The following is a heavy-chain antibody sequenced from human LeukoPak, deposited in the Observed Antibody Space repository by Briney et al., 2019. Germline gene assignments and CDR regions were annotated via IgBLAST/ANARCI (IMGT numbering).Heavy chain of an antibody. CDR1: GFTFSNYS. Sequence: PGGSLRLSCATAGFTFSNYSMNWVRQAPGKGLEWVSYISSNRSTIYYADSVKGRFTISRDNAKNSLYLQMNSLRAEDTAVYYCARDKVGYGSGAIDYWGQGTLVIVSS. J-gene: IGHJ4*02. D-gene: IGHD3-10*01. V-gene: IGHV3-48*04. CDR2: ISSNRSTI. CDR3: ARDKVGYGSGAIDY.